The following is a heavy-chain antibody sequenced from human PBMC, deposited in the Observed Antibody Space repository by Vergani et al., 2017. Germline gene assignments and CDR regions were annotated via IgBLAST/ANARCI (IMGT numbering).Heavy chain of an antibody. Sequence: QVQLVQSGAEVKKPGSSVKVSCKASGGTFSSYAISWVRQAPGQGLEWMGGIIPIFGTANYAQKFQGRVTITADESTSTAYMELSSLRSEDTAVYYCARFDDQMDRGVINNWFDPWGQGTLVTVSS. CDR2: IIPIFGTA. CDR1: GGTFSSYA. J-gene: IGHJ5*02. CDR3: ARFDDQMDRGVINNWFDP. V-gene: IGHV1-69*01. D-gene: IGHD3-10*01.